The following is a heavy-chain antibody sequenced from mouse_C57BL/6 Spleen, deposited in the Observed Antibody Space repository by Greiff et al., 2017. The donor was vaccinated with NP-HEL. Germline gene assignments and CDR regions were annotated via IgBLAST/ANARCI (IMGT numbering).Heavy chain of an antibody. D-gene: IGHD3-2*02. J-gene: IGHJ4*01. V-gene: IGHV1-39*01. Sequence: EVKLMESGPELVKPGASVKISCKASGYSFTDYNMNWVKQSNGKSLEWIGVINPNYGTTSYIQKFKGKATLTVDQSSSTAYMQLNSLTSEDSAVYYCERRVDSSGYSYYDMDYWGKGTSVTVSS. CDR3: ERRVDSSGYSYYDMDY. CDR1: GYSFTDYN. CDR2: INPNYGTT.